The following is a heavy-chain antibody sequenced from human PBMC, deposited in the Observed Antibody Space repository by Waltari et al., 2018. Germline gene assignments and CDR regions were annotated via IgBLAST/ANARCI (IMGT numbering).Heavy chain of an antibody. CDR1: DFTFSSYS. D-gene: IGHD4-17*01. Sequence: EEQLVESGGGLVKPGGSLRLSCAASDFTFSSYSRNWVRQAPGKGLEWVASISSTSHYIYYADSVKGRFTISRDNAKNSLYLQMNSLRAEDTAVYYCARGFWFATVSTFTWFDPWGQGTLVTVSS. J-gene: IGHJ5*02. V-gene: IGHV3-21*01. CDR3: ARGFWFATVSTFTWFDP. CDR2: ISSTSHYI.